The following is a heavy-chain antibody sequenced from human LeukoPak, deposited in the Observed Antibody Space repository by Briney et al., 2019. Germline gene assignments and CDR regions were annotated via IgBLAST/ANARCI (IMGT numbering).Heavy chain of an antibody. CDR1: GXTFSSYS. D-gene: IGHD1-7*01. CDR2: ISSSSSTI. J-gene: IGHJ4*02. V-gene: IGHV3-48*02. CDR3: ARANYGAFFDY. Sequence: GGSLRLSCAASGXTFSSYSMNWVRQAPGKGLEWVSSISSSSSTIYYADSVKGRFAISRDNAKNSLYVQMNSLRDEDTAVYYCARANYGAFFDYWGQGTLVTVSS.